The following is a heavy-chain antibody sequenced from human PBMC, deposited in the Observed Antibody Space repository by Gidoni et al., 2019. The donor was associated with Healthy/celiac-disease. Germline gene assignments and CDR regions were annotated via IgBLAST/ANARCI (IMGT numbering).Heavy chain of an antibody. CDR1: GGSFSGYY. D-gene: IGHD3-16*02. Sequence: QVQLQQWGAGLLKPSETLSLTCAVYGGSFSGYYWSWIRQPPGKGLEWIGEINHSGSTNYNPSLKSRVTISVDTSKNQFSLKLSSVTWSDTAVYYCARRVFGRKYYDYVWGSYRLAYFDYWGQGTLVTVSS. CDR3: ARRVFGRKYYDYVWGSYRLAYFDY. J-gene: IGHJ4*02. V-gene: IGHV4-34*01. CDR2: INHSGST.